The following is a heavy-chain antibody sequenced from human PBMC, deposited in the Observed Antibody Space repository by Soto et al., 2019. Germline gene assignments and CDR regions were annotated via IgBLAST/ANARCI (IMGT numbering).Heavy chain of an antibody. J-gene: IGHJ6*02. CDR2: IDPKDGKT. CDR3: ATVKGQWLFERSYGMDV. D-gene: IGHD6-19*01. V-gene: IGHV1-24*01. CDR1: GYTFTSYY. Sequence: ASVKVSCKASGYTFTSYYMHWVRQAPGQGLEWMGGIDPKDGKTIYAQKFQGRVTMTEDTSTDTAYMELSSLRSEDTAVYYCATVKGQWLFERSYGMDVWGQGTTVTVSS.